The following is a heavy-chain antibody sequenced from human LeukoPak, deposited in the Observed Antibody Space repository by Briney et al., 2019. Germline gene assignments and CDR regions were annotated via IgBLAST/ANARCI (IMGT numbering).Heavy chain of an antibody. CDR3: ARDPGSSSFDY. Sequence: GGSLRLSCVASGFTFGNYWMSWVRQAPGKGLEFVANIKRDGSYKNYVDSVKGRFAISRDNAENSVHLQMHSLRAEDTAISYCARDPGSSSFDYWGQGALVIVSS. J-gene: IGHJ4*01. D-gene: IGHD6-13*01. CDR2: IKRDGSYK. CDR1: GFTFGNYW. V-gene: IGHV3-7*01.